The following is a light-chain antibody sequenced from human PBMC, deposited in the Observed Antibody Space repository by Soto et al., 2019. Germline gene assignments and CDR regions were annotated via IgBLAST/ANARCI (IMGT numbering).Light chain of an antibody. J-gene: IGKJ1*01. CDR3: QQWKSYPGT. Sequence: DIQMTQSPSTLSTSVGDGVTITCRAIQTIHGWLAWYQQRPGNTPKLLIPDASSLRSGDPSRFSGSGSGTEFTLTISSLQPDDLGSFYCQQWKSYPGTFGHGTTVEV. V-gene: IGKV1-5*01. CDR1: QTIHGW. CDR2: DAS.